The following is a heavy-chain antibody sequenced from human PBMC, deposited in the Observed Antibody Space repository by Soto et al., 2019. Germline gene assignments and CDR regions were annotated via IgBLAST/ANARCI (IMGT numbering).Heavy chain of an antibody. CDR1: RVSFIKFI. Sequence: SGKVWFKASRVSFIKFIVTWVRQAPGLGLEWVGGIIPIFGTANYAQNFQGRVTITADESTSTSYMEVNNLRSEDTAVYYCAKVRYSSPMGYYYGMDVWGQGTTVRVSS. V-gene: IGHV1-69*13. J-gene: IGHJ6*02. D-gene: IGHD6-19*01. CDR2: IIPIFGTA. CDR3: AKVRYSSPMGYYYGMDV.